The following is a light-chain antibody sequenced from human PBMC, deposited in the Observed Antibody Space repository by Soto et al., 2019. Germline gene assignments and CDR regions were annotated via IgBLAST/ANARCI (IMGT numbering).Light chain of an antibody. CDR2: DAS. Sequence: EIVLTQSPGTLSLSPGERVTLSCRASQSVSGSFLAWYQQKPGQSPRLLIYDASLRATGIPDRFSGSGSGTDFTLTISRLEPEDFAVYYCQQYDSSPYTFGQGTKLEI. J-gene: IGKJ2*01. CDR3: QQYDSSPYT. V-gene: IGKV3-20*01. CDR1: QSVSGSF.